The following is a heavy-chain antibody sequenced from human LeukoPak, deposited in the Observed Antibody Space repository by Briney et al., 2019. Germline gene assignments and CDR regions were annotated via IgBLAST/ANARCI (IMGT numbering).Heavy chain of an antibody. J-gene: IGHJ6*02. Sequence: GGSLRLSCAASGFTVSSNYMSWVRQAPGKGLEWVSVIYSGGSTYYADSVKGRFTISRDNPKNTLYLQMNSLRAEDTAVYYCARDPLYDSSGYPYYYYGMDVWGQGATVTVSS. CDR2: IYSGGST. CDR1: GFTVSSNY. CDR3: ARDPLYDSSGYPYYYYGMDV. V-gene: IGHV3-66*01. D-gene: IGHD3-22*01.